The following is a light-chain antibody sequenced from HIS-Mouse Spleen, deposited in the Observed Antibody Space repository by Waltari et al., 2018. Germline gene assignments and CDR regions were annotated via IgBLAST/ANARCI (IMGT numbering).Light chain of an antibody. CDR1: QSVSSY. V-gene: IGKV3-11*01. CDR2: DAS. Sequence: EIVLTQSPATLSLSPGERATLSCSASQSVSSYLAWYQQKPGQAPRLLIYDASNRATGIPARFSGSGSGTDFTLTISSLEPEDFAVYYCQQRSNWRITFGQATRLEIK. J-gene: IGKJ5*01. CDR3: QQRSNWRIT.